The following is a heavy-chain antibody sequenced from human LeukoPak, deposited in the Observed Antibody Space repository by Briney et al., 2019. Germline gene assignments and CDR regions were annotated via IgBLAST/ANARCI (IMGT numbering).Heavy chain of an antibody. Sequence: GASVTVSCKASGYTFTSYYIHWVRQAPGQGLEWMGLINPSGGSTSYAQKFQGTVTLTRDTSTSTVYMELSSLRSEDSALYYCARRSSRWYGNYFFDYWGQGTLVTVSS. J-gene: IGHJ4*02. CDR3: ARRSSRWYGNYFFDY. CDR2: INPSGGST. V-gene: IGHV1-46*01. CDR1: GYTFTSYY. D-gene: IGHD6-13*01.